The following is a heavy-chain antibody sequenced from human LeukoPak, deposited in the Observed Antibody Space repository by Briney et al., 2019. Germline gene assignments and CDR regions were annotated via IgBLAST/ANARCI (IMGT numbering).Heavy chain of an antibody. J-gene: IGHJ4*02. V-gene: IGHV1-8*03. Sequence: ASVKVSCKASGYTFTSYDINWVRQATGQGLEWMGWMNPNSGNTGYAQKFQGRVTITRNTSISTAYMELSSLRSEDTAVYYCARGLFLRGGSCYGYWGQGTLVTVSS. CDR2: MNPNSGNT. D-gene: IGHD2-15*01. CDR3: ARGLFLRGGSCYGY. CDR1: GYTFTSYD.